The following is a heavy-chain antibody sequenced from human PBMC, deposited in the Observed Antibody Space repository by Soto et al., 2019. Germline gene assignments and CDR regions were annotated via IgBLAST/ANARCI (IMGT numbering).Heavy chain of an antibody. J-gene: IGHJ4*02. V-gene: IGHV3-11*05. CDR1: GFTLSDYY. Sequence: QVQLVESGGGVVKPGGSLRLSCAASGFTLSDYYMSWIRQAPGRGLEWFSYISGSSSDTHYADSVKGRFTISRDNAKNSRYLQMNSLRAEDSAVYYFAVGIHNNYGVTPAYWGQGTLVTVS. CDR3: AVGIHNNYGVTPAY. D-gene: IGHD2-8*01. CDR2: ISGSSSDT.